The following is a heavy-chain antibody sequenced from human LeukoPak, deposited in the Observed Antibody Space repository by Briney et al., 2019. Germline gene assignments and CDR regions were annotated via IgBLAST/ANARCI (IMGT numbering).Heavy chain of an antibody. D-gene: IGHD6-19*01. V-gene: IGHV4-59*08. CDR1: GGSISSYY. Sequence: PSETLSLTCTVSGGSISSYYWSWIRQPPGKGLEWIGYIYYSGITDYNPSLKSRVTISVDTSKNQFSLKLSSVTAADTAVYYCARHKYSSGWPPEGAFDIWGQGTMVTVSS. CDR3: ARHKYSSGWPPEGAFDI. J-gene: IGHJ3*02. CDR2: IYYSGIT.